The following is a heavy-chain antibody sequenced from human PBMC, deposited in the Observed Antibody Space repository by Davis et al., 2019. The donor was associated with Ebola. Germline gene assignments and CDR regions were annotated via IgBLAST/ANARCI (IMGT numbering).Heavy chain of an antibody. J-gene: IGHJ4*02. V-gene: IGHV3-48*02. CDR1: GFTLSNYN. CDR2: ISSRGTTI. D-gene: IGHD3-10*01. CDR3: ARDPLSDSGTRLDY. Sequence: PGGSLRLSCAASGFTLSNYNMNWVRQDTGKGLEWVSSISSRGTTIYYADSVKGRFNISRDNAKNSLSLHMNSLRDEDTAVYYCARDPLSDSGTRLDYWGQGTLVTVSS.